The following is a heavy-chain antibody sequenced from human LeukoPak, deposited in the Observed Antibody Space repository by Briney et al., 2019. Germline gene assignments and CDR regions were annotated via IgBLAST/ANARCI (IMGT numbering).Heavy chain of an antibody. CDR2: IYYSGST. V-gene: IGHV4-59*01. CDR1: GGSISSYY. D-gene: IGHD3-22*01. Sequence: PSETLSLTCTVSGGSISSYYWSWIRQPPGKGLEWIGYIYYSGSTNYNPSLKSRVTISVDTSKNQFSLKLSSVTAADTAVYYCARGPDYYDSSGHYGDAFDIWGQGTMVTVSS. J-gene: IGHJ3*02. CDR3: ARGPDYYDSSGHYGDAFDI.